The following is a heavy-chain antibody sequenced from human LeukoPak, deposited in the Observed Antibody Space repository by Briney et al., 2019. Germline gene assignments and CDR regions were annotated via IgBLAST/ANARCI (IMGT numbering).Heavy chain of an antibody. CDR2: IYHSGST. J-gene: IGHJ5*02. CDR1: GYSISSGYY. Sequence: SETLSLTCAVSGYSISSGYYWGWIRQPPGKGLEWIGSIYHSGSTYYNPSLKSRVTISVDTSKNQFSLKLSSVTAADPAVYYCARLRTPHPPNKWFDPWGQGTLVTVSS. CDR3: ARLRTPHPPNKWFDP. V-gene: IGHV4-38-2*01.